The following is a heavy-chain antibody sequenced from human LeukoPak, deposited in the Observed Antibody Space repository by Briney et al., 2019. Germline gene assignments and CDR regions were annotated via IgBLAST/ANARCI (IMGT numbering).Heavy chain of an antibody. CDR3: ARDRYSSSWYSSYYYYYGTDV. CDR1: GFTFSSYA. V-gene: IGHV3-30-3*01. J-gene: IGHJ6*02. CDR2: ISYDGSNK. D-gene: IGHD6-13*01. Sequence: SGGSLRLSCAASGFTFSSYAMHWVRQAPGKGLEWVAVISYDGSNKYYADSVKGRFTISRDNSKNTLYLQMNSLRAEDTAVYYCARDRYSSSWYSSYYYYYGTDVWGQGTTVTVSS.